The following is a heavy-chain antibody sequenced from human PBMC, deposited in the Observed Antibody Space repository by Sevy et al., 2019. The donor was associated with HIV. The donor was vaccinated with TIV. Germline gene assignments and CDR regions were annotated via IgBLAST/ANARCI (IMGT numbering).Heavy chain of an antibody. CDR2: INQNGTEI. D-gene: IGHD4-4*01. CDR1: GFTFRNYW. J-gene: IGHJ6*02. CDR3: AINSDYGMDA. Sequence: GGSLRLSCVVSGFTFRNYWMSWVRQAPGKGLEGGANINQNGTEIYSVDSVKGRFTFSRDNTKNSVYLQMNSLRAEDTAIYYCAINSDYGMDAWGQGTTVTVSS. V-gene: IGHV3-7*01.